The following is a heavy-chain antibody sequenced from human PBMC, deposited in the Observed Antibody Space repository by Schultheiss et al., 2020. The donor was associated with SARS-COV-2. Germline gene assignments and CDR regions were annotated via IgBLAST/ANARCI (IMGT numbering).Heavy chain of an antibody. CDR2: ISAYNGNT. Sequence: ASVKVSCKASGYTFTSYGISWVRQAPGQGLEWMGWISAYNGNTNYAQKLQGRVTMTRDTSTSTVYMDLSSLRPEDTAVYYCARDVPGAVTRYYYYYGMDVWGQGTTVTVSS. CDR3: ARDVPGAVTRYYYYYGMDV. V-gene: IGHV1-18*01. J-gene: IGHJ6*02. CDR1: GYTFTSYG. D-gene: IGHD4-17*01.